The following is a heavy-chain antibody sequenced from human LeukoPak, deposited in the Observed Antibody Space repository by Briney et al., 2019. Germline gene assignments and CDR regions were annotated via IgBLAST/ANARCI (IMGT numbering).Heavy chain of an antibody. CDR3: AINQAGYCGGGSCYRHEFYYMDV. V-gene: IGHV1-69*06. Sequence: SVTVSCKASGGTFSTYVISWVRQAPGQGLERMGGIIPVFGTANYAEKFQDRVTITADKSTSTAYMELSSLRSEDTAMYYCAINQAGYCGGGSCYRHEFYYMDVWGKGTSVTVSS. CDR1: GGTFSTYV. D-gene: IGHD2-15*01. CDR2: IIPVFGTA. J-gene: IGHJ6*03.